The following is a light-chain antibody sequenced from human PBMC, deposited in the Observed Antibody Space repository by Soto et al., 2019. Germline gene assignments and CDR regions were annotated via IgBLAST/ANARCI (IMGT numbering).Light chain of an antibody. V-gene: IGLV2-14*01. J-gene: IGLJ2*01. Sequence: QSVLTQPASVSGSPGQSITISCTGTGSDVGGYNYVSWCQHHPGKAPKLMIYEVSNRPSEVSNRFSGSKSGNTASLTISGLQAEDEADYYCSSYTSSSTPHVVFGGGTKLTVL. CDR3: SSYTSSSTPHVV. CDR1: GSDVGGYNY. CDR2: EVS.